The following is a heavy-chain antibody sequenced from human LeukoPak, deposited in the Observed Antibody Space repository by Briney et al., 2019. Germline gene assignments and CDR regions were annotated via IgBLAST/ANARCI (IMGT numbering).Heavy chain of an antibody. V-gene: IGHV3-23*01. Sequence: GGSLRLSCAASGFTFSSYGMHWVRQAPGKGLEWVSAISGYGGYGVNTYYADSVKGRFSISRDSSNNTLYLQMNNLRAEDTAIYYCAKANDQYYFDSWGQGTLVTVSS. CDR2: ISGYGGYGVNT. CDR3: AKANDQYYFDS. CDR1: GFTFSSYG. J-gene: IGHJ4*02.